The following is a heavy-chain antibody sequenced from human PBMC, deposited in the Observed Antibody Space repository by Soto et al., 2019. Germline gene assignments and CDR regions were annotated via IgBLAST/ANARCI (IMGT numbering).Heavy chain of an antibody. J-gene: IGHJ5*02. CDR3: VRGRGWFDP. CDR1: GFTFDDYW. V-gene: IGHV3-7*04. Sequence: PGGSLRLSCVASGFTFDDYWMSWVRQAPGKGLEWVANVRQDGSQKDYVDSVKGRFTISRDNAKNSVYLQMSGLRAEDTAVYHCVRGRGWFDPWGQGTLVTVSS. D-gene: IGHD1-26*01. CDR2: VRQDGSQK.